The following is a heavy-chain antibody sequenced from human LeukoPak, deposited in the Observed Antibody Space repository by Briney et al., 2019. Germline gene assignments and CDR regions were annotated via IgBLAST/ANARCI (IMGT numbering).Heavy chain of an antibody. CDR2: IYYSGST. J-gene: IGHJ3*02. V-gene: IGHV4-59*01. CDR3: ARERRITMVRGVRDAFDI. D-gene: IGHD3-10*01. Sequence: PSETLSLTCAVYGGSFSDYCWSWIRQPPGKGLEWIGYIYYSGSTNYNPSLKSRVTISVDTSKNQFSLKLSSVTAADTAVYYCARERRITMVRGVRDAFDIWGQGTMVTVSS. CDR1: GGSFSDYC.